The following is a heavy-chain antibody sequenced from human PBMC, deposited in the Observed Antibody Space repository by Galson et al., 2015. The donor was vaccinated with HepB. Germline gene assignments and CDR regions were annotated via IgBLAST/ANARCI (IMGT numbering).Heavy chain of an antibody. D-gene: IGHD5-18*01. V-gene: IGHV3-23*01. CDR3: AKDSGRYSYGYYYYYGMDV. CDR1: GFTFSSYA. Sequence: SLRLSCAASGFTFSSYAMSWVRQAPGKGLEWVSAISGSGGSTYYADSVKGRFTISRDNSKNTLYLQMNSLRAEDTAVYYCAKDSGRYSYGYYYYYGMDVWGQGTTVTVSS. J-gene: IGHJ6*02. CDR2: ISGSGGST.